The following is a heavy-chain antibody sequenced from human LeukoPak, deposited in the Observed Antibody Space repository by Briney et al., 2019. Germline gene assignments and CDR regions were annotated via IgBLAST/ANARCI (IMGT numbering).Heavy chain of an antibody. CDR3: ATDSSTWYFDY. CDR2: IYSGGTT. Sequence: GGSLRLSCAASGFTVSNNYMSWVRQAPGKGLEWVSVIYSGGTTYYTDSVKGRFTISRDNSKNTLYLQMNSLRAEDTAVYYCATDSSTWYFDYWGQGTQVTVSS. V-gene: IGHV3-53*01. CDR1: GFTVSNNY. J-gene: IGHJ4*02. D-gene: IGHD6-13*01.